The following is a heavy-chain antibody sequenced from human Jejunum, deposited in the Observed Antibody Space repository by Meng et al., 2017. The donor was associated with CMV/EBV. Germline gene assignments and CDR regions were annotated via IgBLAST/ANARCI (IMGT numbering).Heavy chain of an antibody. CDR3: ARLFVVPTTNLLGAQPFDA. D-gene: IGHD1-26*01. Sequence: YWIGWVRQMPGKGLEWMGIIYPGDSDTKYSPSFQGQVTISADKSISTTYLQWSSLKASDTAMYYCARLFVVPTTNLLGAQPFDAWGQGTLVTVSS. J-gene: IGHJ5*02. CDR1: YW. V-gene: IGHV5-51*01. CDR2: IYPGDSDT.